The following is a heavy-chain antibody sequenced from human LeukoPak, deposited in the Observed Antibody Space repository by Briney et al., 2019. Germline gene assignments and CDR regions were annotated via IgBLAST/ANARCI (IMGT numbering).Heavy chain of an antibody. J-gene: IGHJ6*04. CDR3: ATRAPPYYYYGMDV. CDR2: FDPEDGET. Sequence: GASVKVSCKVSGYTLTELSMHWVRQAPGKGLEWMGGFDPEDGETIYAQKFQGRVTMTEDSSTDTAYMELSSLRSEDTAVYYCATRAPPYYYYGMDVWGKGTTVTVSS. V-gene: IGHV1-24*01. D-gene: IGHD1-26*01. CDR1: GYTLTELS.